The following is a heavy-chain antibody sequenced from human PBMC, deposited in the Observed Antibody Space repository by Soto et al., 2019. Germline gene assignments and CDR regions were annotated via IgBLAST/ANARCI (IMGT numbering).Heavy chain of an antibody. V-gene: IGHV1-2*04. CDR1: GYTLTGYY. CDR2: INPNSGGT. D-gene: IGHD5-12*01. Sequence: QVQLVQSGAEVKKPGASVKVSCKASGYTLTGYYMHWVRQAPGQGLEWMGWINPNSGGTNYAQKFQGWVTMTRDTSISTAYMELSRLRSDDTAVYYCARGSVATTNYYYGMDVWGQGTTVTVSS. J-gene: IGHJ6*02. CDR3: ARGSVATTNYYYGMDV.